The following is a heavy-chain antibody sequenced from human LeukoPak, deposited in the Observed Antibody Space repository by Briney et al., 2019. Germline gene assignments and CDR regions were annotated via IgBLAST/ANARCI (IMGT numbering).Heavy chain of an antibody. J-gene: IGHJ4*02. Sequence: ASVKVSCKASGYTFTSYYMHWVRQAPGQGLEWMGIINPSGGSTSYAQKFQGRVTMTRDTSTRTVYMELSSLRSEDTAVYYCARGSADYDILTDYYFDYWGQGTLVTVSS. D-gene: IGHD3-9*01. V-gene: IGHV1-46*01. CDR2: INPSGGST. CDR1: GYTFTSYY. CDR3: ARGSADYDILTDYYFDY.